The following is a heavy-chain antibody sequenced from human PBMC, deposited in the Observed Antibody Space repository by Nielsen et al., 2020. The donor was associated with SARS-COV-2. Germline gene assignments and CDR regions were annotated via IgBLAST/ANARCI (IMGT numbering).Heavy chain of an antibody. J-gene: IGHJ3*02. V-gene: IGHV4-59*01. CDR3: AREVGYYDSSEFDAFDI. CDR2: INSRGSA. Sequence: SETLSLTCTVSGGSISTYFWSWIRQPPGKGLEWIGYINSRGSANYNPSLESRVTISVDTSENQFSLKLRSVTAADTAVYYCAREVGYYDSSEFDAFDIWGQGTKVTVSS. CDR1: GGSISTYF. D-gene: IGHD3-22*01.